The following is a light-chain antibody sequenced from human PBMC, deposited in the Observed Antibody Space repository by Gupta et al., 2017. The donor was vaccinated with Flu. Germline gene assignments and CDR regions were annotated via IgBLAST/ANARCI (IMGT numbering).Light chain of an antibody. V-gene: IGKV1-33*01. CDR1: QAISKF. CDR3: QQFDILPRY. CDR2: DAS. J-gene: IGKJ2*01. Sequence: DIQMPQSPSSMSASVGDGVTITCQASQAISKFLNWYQQKPGKAPKLLIYDASTLERGVPSRFSGRRSGTNFTFTISSLQPEDIATYYCQQFDILPRYFGQGTKLEIK.